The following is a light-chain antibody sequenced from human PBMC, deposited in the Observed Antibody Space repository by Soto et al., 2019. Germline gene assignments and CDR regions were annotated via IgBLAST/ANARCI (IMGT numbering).Light chain of an antibody. CDR1: QSVSSTY. CDR2: GAS. Sequence: EIVLTQSPGTLSLSPGERATLSCRASQSVSSTYSAWYQQKPGQAPRLLIYGASSRAAGIPDRFSGSGSGTDFTLTISRLEPEDFAVYYCQQYTTSPEWTFGQGTKVEIK. V-gene: IGKV3-20*01. J-gene: IGKJ1*01. CDR3: QQYTTSPEWT.